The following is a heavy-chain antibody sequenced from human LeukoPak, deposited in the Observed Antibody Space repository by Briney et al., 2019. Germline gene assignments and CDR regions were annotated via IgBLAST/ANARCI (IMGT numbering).Heavy chain of an antibody. D-gene: IGHD3-9*01. J-gene: IGHJ4*02. V-gene: IGHV4-59*01. CDR2: IYYSGST. CDR1: GGSISSYY. Sequence: SETLSLTCTVSGGSISSYYWSWIRQPPGKGLEWIGYIYYSGSTNYNPSLKSRVTISVDTSKNQFSLKPSSVTAADTAVYYCAREGGGDILTGYVSGWGQGTLVTVSS. CDR3: AREGGGDILTGYVSG.